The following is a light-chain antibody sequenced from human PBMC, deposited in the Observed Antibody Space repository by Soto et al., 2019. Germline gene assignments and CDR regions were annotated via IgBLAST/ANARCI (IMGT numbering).Light chain of an antibody. CDR1: QSLVYSDGNTY. CDR3: MEGTHWPPYT. V-gene: IGKV2-30*01. J-gene: IGKJ2*01. Sequence: DVVMTQSPLSLPVTLGQPASISCRSSQSLVYSDGNTYLNWFQQRPGQSPRRLIYQVSNRDSGVPDRFSGSGSGTDSTLEISRVEAEDVGVYYCMEGTHWPPYTFGQGTKLEIK. CDR2: QVS.